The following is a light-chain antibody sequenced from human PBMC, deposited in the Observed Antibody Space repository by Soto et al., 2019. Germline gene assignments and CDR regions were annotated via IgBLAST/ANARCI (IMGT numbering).Light chain of an antibody. CDR1: QGIRND. CDR3: LPSSNYPWT. CDR2: AAS. J-gene: IGKJ1*01. V-gene: IGKV1-6*01. Sequence: AIQMTPSPSSLSASVGDRVTITCRARQGIRNDLGWYQQKPGKAPKLLIYAASSLQSGFPSRCSGSGSGTDFTLTIRSLQHEDFAPYYCLPSSNYPWTFCQGTKVEIK.